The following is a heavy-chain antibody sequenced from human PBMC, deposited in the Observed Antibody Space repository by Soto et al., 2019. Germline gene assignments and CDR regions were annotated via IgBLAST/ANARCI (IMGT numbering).Heavy chain of an antibody. V-gene: IGHV1-69*01. Sequence: VQLVQSGAEVRKPGSSVKVSCKASGGTLSRHAISWVRQAPGQGLEWMGGIIPIFGTANHAQKFQGRVTIIADESTSTVYMELSSLRSEDTAMYYCARGWGYDSNDYYYAYWGQGTLVIVSS. CDR3: ARGWGYDSNDYYYAY. CDR2: IIPIFGTA. CDR1: GGTLSRHA. J-gene: IGHJ4*02. D-gene: IGHD3-22*01.